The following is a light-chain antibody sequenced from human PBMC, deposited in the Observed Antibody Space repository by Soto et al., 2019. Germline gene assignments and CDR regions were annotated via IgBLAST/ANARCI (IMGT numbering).Light chain of an antibody. Sequence: EIVLTQSPATLSLSPGGRATLSCRASQSVSLSLAWYQQKPGQAPRLLIYDASKRASGFPARFSGSGSGTDFTLTISSPEPEDFGVYYCQERTGWPPWTFRQGTKVEIE. CDR3: QERTGWPPWT. CDR1: QSVSLS. CDR2: DAS. J-gene: IGKJ1*01. V-gene: IGKV3-11*01.